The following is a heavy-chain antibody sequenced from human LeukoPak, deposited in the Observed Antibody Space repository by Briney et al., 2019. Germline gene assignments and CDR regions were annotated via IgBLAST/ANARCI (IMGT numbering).Heavy chain of an antibody. CDR1: GFTFSDSG. Sequence: GGSLRLSCAASGFTFSDSGMHWVRQASGKGLEWVGRIRSKANSYATAYAASVKGRFTISRDDSKNTAYLQMNSLKTEDTAVYYCTRYGDSPFDYWGQGTLVTVSS. CDR3: TRYGDSPFDY. J-gene: IGHJ4*02. D-gene: IGHD2-21*01. V-gene: IGHV3-73*01. CDR2: IRSKANSYAT.